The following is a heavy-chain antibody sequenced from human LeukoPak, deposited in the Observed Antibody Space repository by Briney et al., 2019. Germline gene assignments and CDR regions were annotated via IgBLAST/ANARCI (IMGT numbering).Heavy chain of an antibody. J-gene: IGHJ4*02. CDR3: ARDQAGSGHYADY. CDR2: IRYDGSSK. Sequence: PGGSLRLSCAASGFTFSNYAMHWVRQAPGKGLEWLAYIRYDGSSKYYADFAKGRFTISRDYSKNTLYLHMNSLRAEDTAVYYCARDQAGSGHYADYWGQGTLVTVSS. D-gene: IGHD3-10*01. V-gene: IGHV3-30*02. CDR1: GFTFSNYA.